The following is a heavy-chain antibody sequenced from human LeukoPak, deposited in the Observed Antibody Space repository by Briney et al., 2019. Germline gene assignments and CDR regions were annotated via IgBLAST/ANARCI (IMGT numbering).Heavy chain of an antibody. J-gene: IGHJ1*01. CDR3: ARVSLYSSGWYQYFQH. CDR1: GFTFSSYA. V-gene: IGHV3-30*04. Sequence: GGSLRLSCAASGFTFSSYAMHWVRQAPGKGLEWVAVISYDGSNKYYADSVKGRFTISRDNSKNTLYLQMNSLRAEDTAVYYCARVSLYSSGWYQYFQHWGQGTLVTVSS. CDR2: ISYDGSNK. D-gene: IGHD6-19*01.